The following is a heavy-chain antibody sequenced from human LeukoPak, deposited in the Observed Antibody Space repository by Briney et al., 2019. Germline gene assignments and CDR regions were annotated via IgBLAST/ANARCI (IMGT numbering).Heavy chain of an antibody. V-gene: IGHV3-7*01. CDR2: IKQDGSEK. CDR1: GFTFSSYW. CDR3: ARDRYSSSWYSSDAFDI. D-gene: IGHD6-13*01. Sequence: PGGSLRLSCAASGFTFSSYWMSWVRQAPGKGLEWVANIKQDGSEKYYVDSVKGRFTISRDNAKNSLYLQMNSLRAEDTAVYYCARDRYSSSWYSSDAFDIWGQGTMVTVSS. J-gene: IGHJ3*02.